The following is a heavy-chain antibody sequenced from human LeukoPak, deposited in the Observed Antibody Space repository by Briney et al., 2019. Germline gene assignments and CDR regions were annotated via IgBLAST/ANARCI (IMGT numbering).Heavy chain of an antibody. CDR1: GGSISDYY. CDR3: ARVIELEINWFDP. J-gene: IGHJ5*02. V-gene: IGHV4-59*12. Sequence: SETLSLTCTVSGGSISDYYWSWIRQPPGKGLEWIGYIYYSGNTRYNPSLKSRVTISVDTSKNQFSLKLSSVTAADTAVYYCARVIELEINWFDPWGQGTLVTVSS. CDR2: IYYSGNT. D-gene: IGHD5-24*01.